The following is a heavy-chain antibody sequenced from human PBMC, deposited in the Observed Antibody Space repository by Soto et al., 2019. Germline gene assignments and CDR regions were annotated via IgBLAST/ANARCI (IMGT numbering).Heavy chain of an antibody. CDR1: GFSLSTRGMG. D-gene: IGHD3-22*01. CDR3: ARLQRYYYREPDY. V-gene: IGHV2-5*02. CDR2: LYWDDDK. J-gene: IGHJ4*02. Sequence: QITLKESGPTLVKPTQTLTLTCTFSGFSLSTRGMGVGWIRQPPGKALEWLALLYWDDDKRYSPSLKSRLTITRASSKNPVVLTMNNMNAVATATYDCARLQRYYYREPDYWGQGTLFTFSS.